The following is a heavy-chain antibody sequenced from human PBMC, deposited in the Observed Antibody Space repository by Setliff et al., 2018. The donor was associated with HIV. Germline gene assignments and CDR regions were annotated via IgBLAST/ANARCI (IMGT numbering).Heavy chain of an antibody. J-gene: IGHJ6*02. V-gene: IGHV3-21*01. CDR3: ARDCRVGWVFTYGMDI. D-gene: IGHD6-13*01. CDR2: ISSSSSYI. CDR1: GFTFSSYS. Sequence: GGSLRLSCAASGFTFSSYSMNWVRQAPGKGLEWVSSISSSSSYIYYADSLKGRFTISRDNAKNSLYLQMNSLRAEDTAVYYCARDCRVGWVFTYGMDIWGQGTLVTVSS.